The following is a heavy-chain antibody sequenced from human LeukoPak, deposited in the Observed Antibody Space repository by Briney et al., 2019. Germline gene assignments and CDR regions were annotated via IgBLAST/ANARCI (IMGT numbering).Heavy chain of an antibody. CDR1: GGTFSSYA. D-gene: IGHD7-27*01. J-gene: IGHJ4*01. Sequence: GASVKVSCTASGGTFSSYAISWVRQAPGQGLEWMGGIIPIFGTANYAQKFQGRVTITTDESTSTAYMELSSLRSEDTAVYYCATAPNGGDFDYWGQEPWLPSPQ. CDR3: ATAPNGGDFDY. V-gene: IGHV1-69*05. CDR2: IIPIFGTA.